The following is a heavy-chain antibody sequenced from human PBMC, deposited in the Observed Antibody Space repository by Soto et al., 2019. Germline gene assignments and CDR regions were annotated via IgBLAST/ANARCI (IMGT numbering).Heavy chain of an antibody. CDR1: GYTFTSYG. Sequence: QVQLVQSGAEVKKPGASVKVSCKASGYTFTSYGISWVRQAPGQGIEWMGWISAYNGNTNYAQKLQGRVTMTTDTYTSTAYMELRSLRSDDTAVYYCARAGYCSSTSCHYYYGMDVWGQGTTVTVSS. CDR3: ARAGYCSSTSCHYYYGMDV. D-gene: IGHD2-2*01. V-gene: IGHV1-18*04. CDR2: ISAYNGNT. J-gene: IGHJ6*02.